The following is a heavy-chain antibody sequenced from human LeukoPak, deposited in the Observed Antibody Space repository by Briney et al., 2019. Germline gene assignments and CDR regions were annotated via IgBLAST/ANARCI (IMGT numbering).Heavy chain of an antibody. D-gene: IGHD1-26*01. J-gene: IGHJ4*02. V-gene: IGHV4-61*02. CDR3: ARLPPRDIGGATYYFDY. CDR2: IYTSGST. CDR1: GGSISSGSYY. Sequence: SETLSLTCTVSGGSISSGSYYWSWIRQPAGKGLEWIGRIYTSGSTNYNPSLKSRVTISVDTSKNQFSLKLSSVTAADTAVYYCARLPPRDIGGATYYFDYWGQGTLVTVSS.